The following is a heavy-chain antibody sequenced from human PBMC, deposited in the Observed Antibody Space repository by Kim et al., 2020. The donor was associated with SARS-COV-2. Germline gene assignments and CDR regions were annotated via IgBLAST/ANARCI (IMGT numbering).Heavy chain of an antibody. D-gene: IGHD6-13*01. V-gene: IGHV3-21*01. CDR2: ISTTSSYT. CDR3: VRESQQTAGRCDVDQ. Sequence: GGSLRLSCATSGFTFSGFTMNWVRQAPGKGLEWISSISTTSSYTYYADSVKGRFTISRDNAKNFLFLQMSALRAEDTAVYYCVRESQQTAGRCDVDQWGQGTRVSVSS. J-gene: IGHJ1*01. CDR1: GFTFSGFT.